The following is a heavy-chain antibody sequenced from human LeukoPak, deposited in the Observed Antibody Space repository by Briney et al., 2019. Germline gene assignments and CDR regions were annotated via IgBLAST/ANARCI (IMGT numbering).Heavy chain of an antibody. CDR2: INPDSGGT. D-gene: IGHD3-22*01. V-gene: IGHV1-2*02. CDR3: ATMIAPWYFDY. CDR1: GYTFSGHY. Sequence: ASVKVSCKASGYTFSGHYMYWVRQAPGQGLEWMGWINPDSGGTNYPLKFQGRVTVTRDTSINTVYMELSRLTSDDTAVYYCATMIAPWYFDYWGQGTLVTVSS. J-gene: IGHJ4*02.